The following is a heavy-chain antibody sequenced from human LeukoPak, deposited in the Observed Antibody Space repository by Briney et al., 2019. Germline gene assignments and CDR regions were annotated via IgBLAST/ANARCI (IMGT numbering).Heavy chain of an antibody. CDR3: ARHRTASDY. CDR2: IYSGGST. Sequence: GGSLRLSCAASEFSVGSNYMTWVRQAPGKGLEWVSLIYSGGSTYYADSVKGRFTISRDNSKNTLYLQMNSLRAEDTAVYYCARHRTASDYWGQGTLVTVSS. J-gene: IGHJ4*02. D-gene: IGHD4-17*01. CDR1: EFSVGSNY. V-gene: IGHV3-66*04.